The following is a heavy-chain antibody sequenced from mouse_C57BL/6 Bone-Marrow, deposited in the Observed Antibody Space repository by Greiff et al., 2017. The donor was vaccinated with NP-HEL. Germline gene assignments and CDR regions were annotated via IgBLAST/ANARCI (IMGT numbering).Heavy chain of an antibody. CDR2: IDPSDSYT. Sequence: QVQLQQPGAELVMPGASVKLSCKASGYTFTSYWMHWVKQRPGQGLEWIGEIDPSDSYTNHNQKFKGKSTLTVDKSSSTAYMQLSSLTSEDSAVYYCARSDYSNYDWYFDVWGTGTTVTVSS. J-gene: IGHJ1*03. CDR3: ARSDYSNYDWYFDV. V-gene: IGHV1-69*01. CDR1: GYTFTSYW. D-gene: IGHD2-5*01.